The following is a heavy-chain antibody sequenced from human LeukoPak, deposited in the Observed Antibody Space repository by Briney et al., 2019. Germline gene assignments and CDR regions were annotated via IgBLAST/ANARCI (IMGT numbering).Heavy chain of an antibody. CDR3: ARDGEYSYGYGFDY. CDR2: IYSGDRK. CDR1: GSSVNNLY. Sequence: GGSLRLLCAVSGSSVNNLYMSWASQARGKGREWVSVIYSGDRKYYADCVKDRFTISRDTSKNTVYLQMNSLRPEETAVYYCARDGEYSYGYGFDYWGQGTLVTVSS. D-gene: IGHD5-18*01. V-gene: IGHV3-66*01. J-gene: IGHJ4*02.